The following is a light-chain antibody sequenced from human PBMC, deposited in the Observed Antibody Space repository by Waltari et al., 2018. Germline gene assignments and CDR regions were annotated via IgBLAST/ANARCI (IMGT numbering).Light chain of an antibody. CDR2: ATS. CDR1: QSISSSN. V-gene: IGKV3-20*01. J-gene: IGKJ2*01. CDR3: QQYTYSSYT. Sequence: EIVLTQSPGTLSLSPGERATPSCRTSQSISSSNLAWYQHKPGQAPRLLIFATSSRAIGIPDRFSGSGSGTDFTLTISRLEPEDFAVYYCQQYTYSSYTFGQGTKLEIK.